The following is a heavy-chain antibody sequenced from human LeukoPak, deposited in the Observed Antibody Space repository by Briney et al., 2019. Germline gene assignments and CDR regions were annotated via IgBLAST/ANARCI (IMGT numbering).Heavy chain of an antibody. CDR2: IYYSGST. V-gene: IGHV4-59*08. CDR1: GGSISSYY. CDR3: ARSKASGWLRPDY. J-gene: IGHJ4*02. D-gene: IGHD5-12*01. Sequence: SETLSLTCTVSGGSISSYYWSWIRQPPGKGLEWIGYIYYSGSTNYNPSLKSRVTISVDTSKNQFSLKLSSVTAADTAVYYCARSKASGWLRPDYWGQGTLVTVSS.